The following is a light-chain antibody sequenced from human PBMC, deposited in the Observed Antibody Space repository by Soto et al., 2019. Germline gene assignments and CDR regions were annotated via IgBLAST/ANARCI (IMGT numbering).Light chain of an antibody. CDR3: QQDGSSRWT. CDR2: GAS. J-gene: IGKJ1*01. CDR1: QSVSSSY. V-gene: IGKV3-20*01. Sequence: EIVLTQSPGTLSLSPGERATLSCRASQSVSSSYVAWYQQKPGQAPRLLIYGASSRATGIAAMFSGSGSGTDFTLTISRLEPEDFAVYYCQQDGSSRWTFGQGTKVEIK.